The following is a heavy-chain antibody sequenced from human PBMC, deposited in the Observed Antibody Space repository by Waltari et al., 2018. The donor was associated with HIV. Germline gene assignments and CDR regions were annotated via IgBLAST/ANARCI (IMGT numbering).Heavy chain of an antibody. D-gene: IGHD3-10*01. J-gene: IGHJ6*02. CDR1: GIIFEDYG. V-gene: IGHV3-20*04. CDR3: ARGIGVLKSGFYYYYGLDV. Sequence: EVQLVESGGNVVRPGGSLRLSCVASGIIFEDYGMSWVRQAPGKGLGVGSCMSGNGGNTGYADSVRGRFIISRDNAKNSLYLQMNSLRAEDTALYYCARGIGVLKSGFYYYYGLDVWGQGTTVTVSS. CDR2: MSGNGGNT.